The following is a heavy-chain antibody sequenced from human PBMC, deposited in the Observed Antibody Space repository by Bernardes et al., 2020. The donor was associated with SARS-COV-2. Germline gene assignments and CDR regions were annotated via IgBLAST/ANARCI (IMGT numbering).Heavy chain of an antibody. Sequence: GGSLRLSCAASGFTFDDYAMHWVRQAPGKGLEWMGIIYPGDSDTRYSPSFQGQVTISADKSISTAYLQWSSLKASDTAMYYCARHPIHGSGSPNWFDPWGQGTLVTVSS. CDR2: IYPGDSDT. V-gene: IGHV5-51*01. D-gene: IGHD3-10*01. J-gene: IGHJ5*02. CDR3: ARHPIHGSGSPNWFDP. CDR1: GFTFDDYA.